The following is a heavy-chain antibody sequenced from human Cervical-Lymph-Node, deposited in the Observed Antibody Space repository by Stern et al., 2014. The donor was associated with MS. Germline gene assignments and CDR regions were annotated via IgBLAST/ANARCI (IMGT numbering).Heavy chain of an antibody. D-gene: IGHD6-19*01. Sequence: QVQLQQWGAGLLKPSETLSLTCAVYGGSFSGYYWSWIRQPPGKGLEWIGEINHSGSTNYNPSLKSRVTISVDTSKNQFSLKLSSVTAADTAVYYCARDHGSGWYLGWYFDLWGRGTLVTVSS. J-gene: IGHJ2*01. V-gene: IGHV4-34*01. CDR1: GGSFSGYY. CDR3: ARDHGSGWYLGWYFDL. CDR2: INHSGST.